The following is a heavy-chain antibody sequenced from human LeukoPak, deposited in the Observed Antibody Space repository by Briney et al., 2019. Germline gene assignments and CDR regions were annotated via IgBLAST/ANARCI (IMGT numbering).Heavy chain of an antibody. CDR1: GGSISSYY. D-gene: IGHD4-11*01. J-gene: IGHJ5*02. Sequence: PSETLSLTCTVSGGSISSYYWSWIRQPAGKGLEWIGRIYTSGSTNYNPSLTSRVTMSVDTSKNQFSLKLSSVTAADTAVYYCARDLPTTVTTGWFDPWGQGTLVTVSS. CDR3: ARDLPTTVTTGWFDP. V-gene: IGHV4-4*07. CDR2: IYTSGST.